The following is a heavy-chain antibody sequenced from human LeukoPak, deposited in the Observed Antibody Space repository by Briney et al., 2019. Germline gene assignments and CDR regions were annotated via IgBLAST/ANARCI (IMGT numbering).Heavy chain of an antibody. J-gene: IGHJ4*02. CDR2: IYYSGST. D-gene: IGHD3-10*01. CDR3: ARDGMYYYGSGRGELDY. V-gene: IGHV4-39*07. CDR1: GGSISSSSYY. Sequence: SETLSLTCTVSGGSISSSSYYWGWIRQPPGKGLEWIGSIYYSGSTYYNPSLKSRVTISVDTSKNQFSLKLSSVTAADTAMYYCARDGMYYYGSGRGELDYWGQGTLVTVSS.